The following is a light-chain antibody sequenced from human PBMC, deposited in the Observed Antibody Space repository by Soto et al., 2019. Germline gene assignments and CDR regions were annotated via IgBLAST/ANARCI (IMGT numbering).Light chain of an antibody. V-gene: IGKV1-5*03. CDR3: QQYHSYWT. J-gene: IGKJ1*01. Sequence: DIQMTQSPSTLSASVGDRVTITCRASQSISSWLAWYQQKPGQAPKLLIYKASSLESGVPSRFSGSGSGTEFTLTISSLQPDDFATYYCQQYHSYWTFGQGTKVEIK. CDR2: KAS. CDR1: QSISSW.